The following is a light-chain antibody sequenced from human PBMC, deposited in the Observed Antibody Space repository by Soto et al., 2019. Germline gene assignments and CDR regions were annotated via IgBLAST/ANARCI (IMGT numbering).Light chain of an antibody. CDR2: GTS. Sequence: EIVLTQSPGTLSLSPGERATLSCRASHSVSSTYLAWYQQKPGQPPRLLIYGTSSRATGIPDRFSGGGSGTDFTLTINRLEPEDFAVYYCQQYGGSPSFIFGPGTKVDIK. J-gene: IGKJ3*01. CDR3: QQYGGSPSFI. CDR1: HSVSSTY. V-gene: IGKV3-20*01.